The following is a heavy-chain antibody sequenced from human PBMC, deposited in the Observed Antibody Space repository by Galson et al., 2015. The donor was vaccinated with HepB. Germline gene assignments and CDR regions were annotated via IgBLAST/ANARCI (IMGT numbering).Heavy chain of an antibody. Sequence: SLRLSCAASGFTFGDYAMSWFRQAPGKGLEWVGFIRSKAYGGTTEYAASVKGRFTISRDDSKSIAYLQMNSLKTEDTAVYYCTRGYYYDSSGYYYAGYFQHWGQGTLVTVSS. CDR2: IRSKAYGGTT. D-gene: IGHD3-22*01. CDR1: GFTFGDYA. CDR3: TRGYYYDSSGYYYAGYFQH. J-gene: IGHJ1*01. V-gene: IGHV3-49*03.